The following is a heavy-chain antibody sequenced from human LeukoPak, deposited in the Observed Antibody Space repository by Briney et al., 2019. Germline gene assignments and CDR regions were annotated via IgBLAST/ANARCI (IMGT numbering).Heavy chain of an antibody. V-gene: IGHV3-23*01. J-gene: IGHJ5*02. CDR2: ISGSGGST. D-gene: IGHD6-13*01. Sequence: GGSLRLSCAASGFTFSSYAMSWVRQAPGKGLEWVSAISGSGGSTYYADSVKGRFTISRDNSKNTLYLQMNSLRAEDTAVYYCAKMGAAAGTGSSFWFDPWGQGTLVTVSS. CDR1: GFTFSSYA. CDR3: AKMGAAAGTGSSFWFDP.